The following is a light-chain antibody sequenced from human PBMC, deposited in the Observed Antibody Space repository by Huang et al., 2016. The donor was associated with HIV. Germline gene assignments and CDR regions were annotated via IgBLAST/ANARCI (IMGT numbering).Light chain of an antibody. Sequence: AIQMTQSPSSLSASVGDRVTITCRTSQDIRNDLAWYQQKPGKDPKLRIYTTATLPTGVPSRFRGSGSGTDFTPTINNLQPEDFATYYCLQDFNYSYTFGQGTDLEIK. J-gene: IGKJ2*01. CDR3: LQDFNYSYT. V-gene: IGKV1-6*01. CDR2: TTA. CDR1: QDIRND.